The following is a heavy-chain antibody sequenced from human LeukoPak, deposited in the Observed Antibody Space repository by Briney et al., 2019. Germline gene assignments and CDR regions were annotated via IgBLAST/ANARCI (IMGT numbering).Heavy chain of an antibody. J-gene: IGHJ6*03. CDR2: IIPIFGTA. D-gene: IGHD1-1*01. Sequence: ASVKVSCKASGGTFSSYAISWVRQAPGQGLEWMGGIIPIFGTANYAQKFQGRVTITADKSTSTAYMELSRLRSDDTAVYYCARGYERPDYYYYMDVWGKGTTVTISS. CDR1: GGTFSSYA. CDR3: ARGYERPDYYYYMDV. V-gene: IGHV1-69*06.